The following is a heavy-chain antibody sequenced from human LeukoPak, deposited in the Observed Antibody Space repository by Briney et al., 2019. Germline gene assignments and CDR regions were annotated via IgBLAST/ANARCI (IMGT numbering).Heavy chain of an antibody. J-gene: IGHJ6*03. CDR2: IYYSGRT. V-gene: IGHV4-4*02. CDR3: ARGGYSFGYYYYYYMDV. Sequence: PSGTLSLTCAVSGGSITNSYWWTWVRQSPGKGLEWVGEIYYSGRTNYNPSLKSRGTISVDTSKNQFSLKLSSVTAADTAVYYCARGGYSFGYYYYYYMDVWAKGPRSPSP. D-gene: IGHD4-11*01. CDR1: GGSITNSYW.